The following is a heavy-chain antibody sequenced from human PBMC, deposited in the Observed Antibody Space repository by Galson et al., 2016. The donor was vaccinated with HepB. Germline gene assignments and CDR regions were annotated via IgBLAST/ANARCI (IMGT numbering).Heavy chain of an antibody. D-gene: IGHD3-22*01. CDR2: ISWNSGSI. V-gene: IGHV3-9*01. Sequence: SLRLSCAASGFTFDDYAMHWVRQAPGKGLEWVSGISWNSGSIGYADSVKGRFTISRDNAKNSLYLQMNSLRAEDTALYYCAQDSEGGYYYDSSGYSQLFYGMDVWGQGTTVTVSS. CDR3: AQDSEGGYYYDSSGYSQLFYGMDV. J-gene: IGHJ6*02. CDR1: GFTFDDYA.